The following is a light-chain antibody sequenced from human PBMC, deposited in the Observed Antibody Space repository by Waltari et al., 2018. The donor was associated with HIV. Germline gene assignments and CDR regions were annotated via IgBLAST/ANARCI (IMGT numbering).Light chain of an antibody. Sequence: DLVMTQSPDSLAVSLFQRATITCTSRHSLLSNNKNFLAWYQQKPGQPPKSLISWASIRESGVPDRFSGSGSGTDFTLTISNLQAEDVAVYYCHQYHTAPLSFGGGTKVGVK. J-gene: IGKJ4*01. CDR3: HQYHTAPLS. CDR1: HSLLSNNKNF. CDR2: WAS. V-gene: IGKV4-1*01.